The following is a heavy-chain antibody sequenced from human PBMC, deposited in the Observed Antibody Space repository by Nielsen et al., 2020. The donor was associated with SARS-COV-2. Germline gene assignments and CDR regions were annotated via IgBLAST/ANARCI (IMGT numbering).Heavy chain of an antibody. D-gene: IGHD1-7*01. CDR2: INHSGST. CDR3: ARLTGTTMGLFDY. V-gene: IGHV4-34*01. Sequence: PGKGLEWIGEINHSGSTNYNPSLKSRVTISVDTSKNQFSLKLSSVTAADTAVYYCARLTGTTMGLFDYWGQGTLVTVSS. J-gene: IGHJ4*02.